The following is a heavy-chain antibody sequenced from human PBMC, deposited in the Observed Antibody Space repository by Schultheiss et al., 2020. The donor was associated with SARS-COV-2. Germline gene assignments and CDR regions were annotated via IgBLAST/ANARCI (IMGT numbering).Heavy chain of an antibody. CDR1: GDSFSGSTHH. D-gene: IGHD5-12*01. J-gene: IGHJ4*02. CDR3: ARHGGRYSIKYHFDS. Sequence: LETLSLTCTVSGDSFSGSTHHWAWIRQPPGKGLEWIGSIYHSGSRYYNPSLDSRLTISGDTSRNQFSLKLNSVTAADTAVYYCARHGGRYSIKYHFDSWGQGTLVTVSS. CDR2: IYHSGSR. V-gene: IGHV4-39*01.